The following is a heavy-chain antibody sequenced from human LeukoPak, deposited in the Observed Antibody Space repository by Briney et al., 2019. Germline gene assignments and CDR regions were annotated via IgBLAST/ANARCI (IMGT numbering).Heavy chain of an antibody. CDR3: ARDHMVRGVIISWYFDY. J-gene: IGHJ4*02. D-gene: IGHD3-10*01. V-gene: IGHV3-9*01. CDR2: ISWNSGSI. Sequence: GGSLRLSCAASGFTFDDYAMHWVRQAPGKGLEWVSGISWNSGSIGYADSVKGRFTISRDNAKNSLYLQMNSLRAEDTAVYYCARDHMVRGVIISWYFDYWGQGTLVTVSS. CDR1: GFTFDDYA.